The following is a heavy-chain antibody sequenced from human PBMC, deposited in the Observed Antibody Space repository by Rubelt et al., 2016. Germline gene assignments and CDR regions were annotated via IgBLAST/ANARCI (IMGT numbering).Heavy chain of an antibody. Sequence: QVQLVQSGAEVKKPGASVKVSCKASGYTFTSYGISWVRQAPGQGLEWMGWISAYNGNTNYAQKLQGRVTITTGTAYMELGRPRSDDTALYYGATVRGYSSGWQYSFDYWGQGTLVAVSS. CDR3: ATVRGYSSGWQYSFDY. CDR2: ISAYNGNT. V-gene: IGHV1-18*01. CDR1: GYTFTSYG. J-gene: IGHJ4*02. D-gene: IGHD6-19*01.